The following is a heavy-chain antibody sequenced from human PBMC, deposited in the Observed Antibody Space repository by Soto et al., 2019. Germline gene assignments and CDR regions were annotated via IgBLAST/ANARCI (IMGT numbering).Heavy chain of an antibody. CDR3: ARDMTRTVVTYFDF. Sequence: QVQLVQSGAEVKKPGSSVKVSCKASGGTFSNYVVNWVRQAPGQGLEWMGRITPISGAANYAQKFQGIVTITADKSTSTSYMELSSLRSEDTAVYYCARDMTRTVVTYFDFWGQGTLVTVSS. V-gene: IGHV1-69*06. CDR2: ITPISGAA. CDR1: GGTFSNYV. J-gene: IGHJ4*02. D-gene: IGHD1-7*01.